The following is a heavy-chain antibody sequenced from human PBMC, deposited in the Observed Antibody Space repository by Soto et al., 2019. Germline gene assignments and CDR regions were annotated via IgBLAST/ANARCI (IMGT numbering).Heavy chain of an antibody. CDR1: GFTFSTYS. V-gene: IGHV3-21*06. Sequence: GGSLRLSCKASGFTFSTYSMNWVRQAPGRGLEWVSSISSSTTHILYADSVKGRFTISRDNGKNSLYLQMNSLRAEDTAVYYCARDLQTATIRGGDYWGQGTQVTVSP. J-gene: IGHJ4*02. CDR3: ARDLQTATIRGGDY. CDR2: ISSSTTHI. D-gene: IGHD6-25*01.